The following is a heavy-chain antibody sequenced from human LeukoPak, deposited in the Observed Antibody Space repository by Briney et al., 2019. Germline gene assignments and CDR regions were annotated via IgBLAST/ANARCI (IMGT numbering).Heavy chain of an antibody. V-gene: IGHV4-30-4*08. D-gene: IGHD2-21*01. Sequence: SQTLSRTCTGSGGSISSGDYYWLWIRQPPGKVLEWIGYIYYSGRTYYNPSRNSRITISVDTSKNQSSLKLSSGTAADTAVYYCASGEGCAGDCYAGAWFDQWGQGTLVTDSS. CDR2: IYYSGRT. CDR1: GGSISSGDYY. J-gene: IGHJ5*02. CDR3: ASGEGCAGDCYAGAWFDQ.